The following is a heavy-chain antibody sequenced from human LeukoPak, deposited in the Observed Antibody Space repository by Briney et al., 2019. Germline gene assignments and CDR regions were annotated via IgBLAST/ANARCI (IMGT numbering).Heavy chain of an antibody. CDR2: VYYRGNT. D-gene: IGHD7-27*01. J-gene: IGHJ4*01. Sequence: PSETLSLTCTVSGGSITTTNYYWAWIRQPPGEGLQWIGSVYYRGNTYSNPSLESRITMSVDTSKNQFSLRPTSVTAADTALYYCARDTVPPRNATEQKTGTYYWGLGTLVTVSS. CDR1: GGSITTTNYY. V-gene: IGHV4-39*02. CDR3: ARDTVPPRNATEQKTGTYY.